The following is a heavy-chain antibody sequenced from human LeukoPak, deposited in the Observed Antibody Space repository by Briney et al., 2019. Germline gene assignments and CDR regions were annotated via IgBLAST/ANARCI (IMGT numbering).Heavy chain of an antibody. CDR2: ISGSGGST. Sequence: GGSLRLSCAASGFTFSSYAMSWVRQAPGKGLEWVSAISGSGGSTYYADSVKGRFTISRDNSKNTLYLQMNSLRAEDTAVYYCAKGVAAFGGVIVIPTGYFDLWGRGTLVPVSS. CDR3: AKGVAAFGGVIVIPTGYFDL. J-gene: IGHJ2*01. D-gene: IGHD3-16*02. CDR1: GFTFSSYA. V-gene: IGHV3-23*01.